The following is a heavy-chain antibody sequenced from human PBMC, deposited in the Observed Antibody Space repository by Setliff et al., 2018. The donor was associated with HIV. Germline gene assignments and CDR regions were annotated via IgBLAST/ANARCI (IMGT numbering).Heavy chain of an antibody. J-gene: IGHJ3*02. V-gene: IGHV4-61*09. D-gene: IGHD1-26*01. Sequence: SETLSLTCTVSGGSISSGIYYWSWIRQPAGQGLEWIGHIYTSGSTNYSPSVKSRVTISVDTSKNQFSLRLNSVTAADTAVYYCARASVGATGLYAFDTWGQGTMVTVSS. CDR1: GGSISSGIYY. CDR3: ARASVGATGLYAFDT. CDR2: IYTSGST.